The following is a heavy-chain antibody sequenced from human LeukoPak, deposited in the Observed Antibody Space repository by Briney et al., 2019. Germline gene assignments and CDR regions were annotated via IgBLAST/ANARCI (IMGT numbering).Heavy chain of an antibody. D-gene: IGHD6-25*01. CDR3: AREWVTGAAYYFDY. CDR2: ISSSSSYI. V-gene: IGHV3-21*01. Sequence: GGSLRLSCAASGFTFSSYSMNWVRQAPGKGLEWVSSISSSSSYIYYADSVKGRFTISRDNAKNSLYLQMNSLRAEDTAVYYCAREWVTGAAYYFDYWGQGTLVTVSS. CDR1: GFTFSSYS. J-gene: IGHJ4*02.